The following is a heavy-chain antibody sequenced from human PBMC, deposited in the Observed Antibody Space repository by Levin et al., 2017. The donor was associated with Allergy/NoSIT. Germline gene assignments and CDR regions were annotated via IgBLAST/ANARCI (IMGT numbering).Heavy chain of an antibody. CDR1: GGSISSYY. J-gene: IGHJ6*03. V-gene: IGHV4-59*08. Sequence: SETLSLTCTVSGGSISSYYWSWIRQPPGKGLEWIGYIYYSGSTNYNPSLKSRVTISVDTSKNQFSLKLSSVTAADTAVYYCARVPPTGAEYYMDVWGKGTTVTVSS. CDR3: ARVPPTGAEYYMDV. CDR2: IYYSGST. D-gene: IGHD4/OR15-4a*01.